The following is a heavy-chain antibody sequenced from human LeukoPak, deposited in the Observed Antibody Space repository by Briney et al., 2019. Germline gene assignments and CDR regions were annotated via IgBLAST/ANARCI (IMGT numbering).Heavy chain of an antibody. V-gene: IGHV3-9*01. CDR3: AKAKGGGNYWYIAFDI. J-gene: IGHJ3*02. CDR2: ISWNSGRI. Sequence: PGGSLRLSCAASGFTFNDYAMHWVRQGPGKGLEWVSGISWNSGRIAYADSVKGRFTISRDNAKNSLYLQMNSLRAEDTALYYCAKAKGGGNYWYIAFDIWGQGTMVTVSS. D-gene: IGHD2-8*02. CDR1: GFTFNDYA.